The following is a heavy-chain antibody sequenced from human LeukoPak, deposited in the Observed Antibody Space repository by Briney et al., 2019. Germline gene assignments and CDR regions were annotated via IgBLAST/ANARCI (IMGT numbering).Heavy chain of an antibody. CDR3: AKDTTIAPFDY. Sequence: GGSLRLSCAASGFIFDDYGMSWVRQAPGKGLEWVSGIIWNGGIRGYTDSVKGRFTISRDNSKNTLYLQMNSLRAEDTAVYYCAKDTTIAPFDYWGQGTLVTVSS. D-gene: IGHD1-14*01. J-gene: IGHJ4*02. CDR2: IIWNGGIR. CDR1: GFIFDDYG. V-gene: IGHV3-20*04.